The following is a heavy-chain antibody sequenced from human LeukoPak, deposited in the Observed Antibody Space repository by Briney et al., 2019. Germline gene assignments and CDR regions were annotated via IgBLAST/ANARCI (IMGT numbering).Heavy chain of an antibody. Sequence: SETLSLTCTVSGGSIITRSYFWGWIRQPPEKGLEWIGAVSYSGTTSYNPSLESRVTMSVDTSKNQFFLKVSSVTAADTAVHYCARLDGSGYYGIDYWGQGTLVTVSS. CDR1: GGSIITRSYF. J-gene: IGHJ4*02. CDR3: ARLDGSGYYGIDY. V-gene: IGHV4-39*01. CDR2: VSYSGTT. D-gene: IGHD3-22*01.